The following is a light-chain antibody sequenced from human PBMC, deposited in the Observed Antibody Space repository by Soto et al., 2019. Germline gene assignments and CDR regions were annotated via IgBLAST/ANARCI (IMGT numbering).Light chain of an antibody. CDR3: QQYYSYPQT. J-gene: IGKJ1*01. Sequence: DIQMTQSPSSLSASVGDRVTITCRASQSISSYLNWYQQKPGKAPDLLIYAASTLQSGVPSRFSGSGSGTDFTLTISCLQSEDFATYYCQQYYSYPQTFGQGTKVDIK. CDR2: AAS. V-gene: IGKV1-39*01. CDR1: QSISSY.